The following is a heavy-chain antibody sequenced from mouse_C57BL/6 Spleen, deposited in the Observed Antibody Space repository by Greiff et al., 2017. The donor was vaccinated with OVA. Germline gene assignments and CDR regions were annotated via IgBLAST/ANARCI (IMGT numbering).Heavy chain of an antibody. Sequence: VQLQQSGAELVKPGASVKLSCTASGFNIKDYYMHWVKQRTEQGLEWIGRIDPEDGETKYAPNFQGKATITADTSSHTAYLQLRSLTSEDTAVYYCARRMGGYDGAWFAYWGQGTLVTVSA. J-gene: IGHJ3*01. CDR3: ARRMGGYDGAWFAY. V-gene: IGHV14-2*01. CDR1: GFNIKDYY. CDR2: IDPEDGET. D-gene: IGHD2-2*01.